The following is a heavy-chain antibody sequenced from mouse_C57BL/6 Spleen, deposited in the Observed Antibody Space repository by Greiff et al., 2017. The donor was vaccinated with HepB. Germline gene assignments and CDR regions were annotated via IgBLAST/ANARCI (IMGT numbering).Heavy chain of an antibody. CDR2: IYPRDGST. J-gene: IGHJ1*03. D-gene: IGHD4-1*02. CDR1: GYTFTDHT. Sequence: QVQLQQSDAELVKPGASVKISCKVSGYTFTDHTIHWMKQRPEQGLEWIGYIYPRDGSTKYNEKFKGKATLTADESSSTAYMQLNSLTSEDSAVYLCAIQLGHWYFDVWGTGTTVTVSS. V-gene: IGHV1-78*01. CDR3: AIQLGHWYFDV.